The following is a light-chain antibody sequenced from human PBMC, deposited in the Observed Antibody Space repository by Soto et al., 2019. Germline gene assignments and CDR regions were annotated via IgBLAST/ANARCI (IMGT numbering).Light chain of an antibody. V-gene: IGKV3-20*01. CDR2: DVS. Sequence: ILLTHSPDTLSFSPGEIATLSFRAAQSVGTRLAWYQQKPSQAPRLLIYDVSYRATGIPVRFSGSGSGTDFTLTISRLEPEDFAVYYCQQYGSSPFTFGPGTKVDIK. CDR3: QQYGSSPFT. CDR1: QSVGTR. J-gene: IGKJ3*01.